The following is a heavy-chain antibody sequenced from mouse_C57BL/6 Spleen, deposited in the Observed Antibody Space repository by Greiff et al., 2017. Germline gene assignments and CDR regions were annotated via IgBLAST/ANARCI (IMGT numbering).Heavy chain of an antibody. D-gene: IGHD2-5*01. CDR3: TRGGDYSNFFAY. Sequence: EVQLVESGEGLVKPGGSLKLSCAASGFTFSSYAMSWVRQTPEKRLEWVAYISSGGDYIYYADTVKGRFTISRDNARNTLYLQMSSLKSEDTAMYYCTRGGDYSNFFAYWGQGTLVTVSA. CDR2: ISSGGDYI. J-gene: IGHJ3*01. CDR1: GFTFSSYA. V-gene: IGHV5-9-1*02.